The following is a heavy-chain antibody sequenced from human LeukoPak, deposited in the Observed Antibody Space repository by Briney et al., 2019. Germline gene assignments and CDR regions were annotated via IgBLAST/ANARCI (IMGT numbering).Heavy chain of an antibody. CDR1: AYTFNNFV. J-gene: IGHJ4*02. V-gene: IGHV1-18*01. CDR3: ARGQSMYY. D-gene: IGHD3-16*01. CDR2: ISPHTYTT. Sequence: ASVTLSCTASAYTFNNFVISWVRQAPGQGLEWVGWISPHTYTTKYAQKVQGRLTMTTDASTTTVYMELRSLRFDDTAVYFCARGQSMYYWGQGTPVTVSS.